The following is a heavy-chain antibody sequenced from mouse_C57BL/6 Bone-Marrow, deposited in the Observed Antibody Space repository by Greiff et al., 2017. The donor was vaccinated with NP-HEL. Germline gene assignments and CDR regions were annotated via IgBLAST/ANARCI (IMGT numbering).Heavy chain of an antibody. CDR2: INYDGSST. CDR3: ARSGVTTDWYFDV. D-gene: IGHD2-2*01. CDR1: GFTFSDYY. Sequence: DVKLVESEGGLVQPGSSMKLSCTASGFTFSDYYMAWVRQVPEKGLEWVANINYDGSSTYYLDSLKSRFIISRDNAKNILYLQMSSLKSEDTATYYCARSGVTTDWYFDVWGTGTTVTVSS. J-gene: IGHJ1*03. V-gene: IGHV5-16*01.